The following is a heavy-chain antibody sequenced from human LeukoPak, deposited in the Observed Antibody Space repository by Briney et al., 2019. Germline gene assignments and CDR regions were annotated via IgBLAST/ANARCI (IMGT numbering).Heavy chain of an antibody. CDR2: ISRSSSYK. CDR1: GFTFSSYS. J-gene: IGHJ4*02. Sequence: PGGSLRLSCAASGFTFSSYSMNWVRQAPGKGLEWVSSISRSSSYKYYADSVKGRFTISRDNAKNSLYLQMNSLRAEDTAVYYCASSNGPNWGYYVAFHYWGQGTLVTVSS. D-gene: IGHD7-27*01. V-gene: IGHV3-21*01. CDR3: ASSNGPNWGYYVAFHY.